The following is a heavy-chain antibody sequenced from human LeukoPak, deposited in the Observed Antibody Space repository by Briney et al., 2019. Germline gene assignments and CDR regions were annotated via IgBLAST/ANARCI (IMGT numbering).Heavy chain of an antibody. Sequence: GSLRLSCAASGFTFSTYAMTWVRQAPGKGLEWVSGISGSGTNPLYADSVRGRFTISRDNSKNTLYLQMDSLRAEDTAVYFCGKDASNGDYAHWGQGTLVTVSS. CDR2: ISGSGTNP. J-gene: IGHJ4*02. CDR1: GFTFSTYA. V-gene: IGHV3-23*01. CDR3: GKDASNGDYAH. D-gene: IGHD4-17*01.